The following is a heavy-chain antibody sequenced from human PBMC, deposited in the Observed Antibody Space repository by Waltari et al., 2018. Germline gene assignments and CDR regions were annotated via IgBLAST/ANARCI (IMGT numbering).Heavy chain of an antibody. D-gene: IGHD2-21*01. Sequence: QVQLVQSGAEVKQPGASVKVSCKTSGYTFTNSHMHWVRQAPGQGPEWMGLINPTDGATIYAQTLQGRVTMTRDTSTSTVYMDLSSLRSADTAVYYCARDNTHWSFAKYWGQGTLLTVSS. J-gene: IGHJ4*02. CDR3: ARDNTHWSFAKY. V-gene: IGHV1-46*01. CDR1: GYTFTNSH. CDR2: INPTDGAT.